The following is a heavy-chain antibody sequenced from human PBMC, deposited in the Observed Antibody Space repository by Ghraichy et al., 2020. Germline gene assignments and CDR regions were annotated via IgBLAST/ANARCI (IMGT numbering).Heavy chain of an antibody. Sequence: SETLSLTCTVAGGSISSSTYFWAWIRQPPGKGPEWIGSIYNTENTYYNPSLKSRVTISADTSKNQFSLKLSSVTAADTAVYYCARPYSSSRNWFDPWGPGTLVTVSS. CDR1: GGSISSSTYF. CDR3: ARPYSSSRNWFDP. J-gene: IGHJ5*02. CDR2: IYNTENT. D-gene: IGHD6-13*01. V-gene: IGHV4-39*01.